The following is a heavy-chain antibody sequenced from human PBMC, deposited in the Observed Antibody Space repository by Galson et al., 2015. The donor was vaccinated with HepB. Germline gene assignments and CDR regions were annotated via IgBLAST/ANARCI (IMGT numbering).Heavy chain of an antibody. D-gene: IGHD1-26*01. Sequence: SLRLSCAASGFTFSSYAMHWVRQAPGKGLEWVAVISYDGSNKYYADSVKGRFTISRDNSKNTLYLQMNSLRAEDTAVYYCAREGRHGRYYFDYWGQGTLVTVSS. J-gene: IGHJ4*02. V-gene: IGHV3-30*04. CDR3: AREGRHGRYYFDY. CDR1: GFTFSSYA. CDR2: ISYDGSNK.